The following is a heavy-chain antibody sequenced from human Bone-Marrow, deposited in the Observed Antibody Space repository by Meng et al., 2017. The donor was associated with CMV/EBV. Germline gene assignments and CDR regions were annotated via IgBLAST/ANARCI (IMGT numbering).Heavy chain of an antibody. Sequence: SGFTFSSYAMSWVRQAPGKGLEWVSAISGSAGSTYYADSVKGRFAISRDNSKNTLYLQMDSLRAEDTAVYYCTTDHYDILTGSLFDYWGQGTLVTVSS. D-gene: IGHD3-9*01. V-gene: IGHV3-23*01. CDR3: TTDHYDILTGSLFDY. CDR1: GFTFSSYA. CDR2: ISGSAGST. J-gene: IGHJ4*02.